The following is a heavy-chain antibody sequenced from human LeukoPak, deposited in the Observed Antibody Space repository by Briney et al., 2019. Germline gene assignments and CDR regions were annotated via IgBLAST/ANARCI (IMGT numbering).Heavy chain of an antibody. CDR1: GFTFSSYW. J-gene: IGHJ1*01. V-gene: IGHV3-7*01. CDR3: ARDYYDILTGYYTGYFQH. Sequence: PGGSLRLSCAASGFTFSSYWMSWVRQAPGKGLEWVANIKQDGSEKYYVDSVKGRFTISRDNAKNSLYLQMNSLRAEDTAVYYCARDYYDILTGYYTGYFQHWGQGTLVTVSS. D-gene: IGHD3-9*01. CDR2: IKQDGSEK.